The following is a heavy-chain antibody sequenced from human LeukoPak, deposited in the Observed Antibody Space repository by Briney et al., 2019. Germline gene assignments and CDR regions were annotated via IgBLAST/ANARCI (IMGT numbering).Heavy chain of an antibody. CDR3: ARRGYCSGGSCYSAPCDY. D-gene: IGHD2-15*01. J-gene: IGHJ4*02. Sequence: GESLKISCQGSGYSFTTYWIGWVRQMPGKGLEWMGIFYPGDSDTRYSPSFLGQVTISADKSLSTAYLQWSSLKASDTAVYYCARRGYCSGGSCYSAPCDYWGQGILVTVSS. CDR1: GYSFTTYW. V-gene: IGHV5-51*01. CDR2: FYPGDSDT.